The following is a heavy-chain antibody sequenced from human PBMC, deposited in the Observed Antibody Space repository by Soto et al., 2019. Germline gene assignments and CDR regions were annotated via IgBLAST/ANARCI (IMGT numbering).Heavy chain of an antibody. CDR1: GGTFSSYA. CDR2: IIPIFGTA. J-gene: IGHJ4*02. D-gene: IGHD6-13*01. V-gene: IGHV1-69*06. Sequence: AASVKVSCKASGGTFSSYAISWVRQAPGQGLEWMGGIIPIFGTANYAQKFQGRVTITADKSTSTAYMELSSLRSEDTAVYYCASAIAAPGNRWGQGTLVTVSS. CDR3: ASAIAAPGNR.